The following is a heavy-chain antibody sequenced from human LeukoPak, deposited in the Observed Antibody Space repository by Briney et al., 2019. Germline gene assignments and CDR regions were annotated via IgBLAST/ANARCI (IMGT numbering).Heavy chain of an antibody. CDR1: GFTFSTYS. CDR3: ARIPSRWQGGY. CDR2: ISSSSSYI. J-gene: IGHJ4*02. D-gene: IGHD6-19*01. V-gene: IGHV3-21*01. Sequence: GGSLRLACAASGFTFSTYSMKWARQAPGKGLEWVSSISSSSSYIYYADSVKGRFTISRDNAKNSLYLQMNSLRAEDTAGYYCARIPSRWQGGYWVQGTLVTVSS.